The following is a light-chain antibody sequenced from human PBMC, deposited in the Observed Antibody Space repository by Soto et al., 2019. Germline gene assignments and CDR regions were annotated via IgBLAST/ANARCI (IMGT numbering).Light chain of an antibody. CDR3: ETWDTNVVV. Sequence: QAVVTQSSSASASLGSSVKLTCTLSSGHSTYIIAWHQQQPGKAPRYLMKLEGSGSYNKGSGIPDRFSGSSSGADRYLTISNLQFEDDADYYCETWDTNVVVFGGGTKLTVL. CDR2: LEGSGSY. J-gene: IGLJ2*01. CDR1: SGHSTYI. V-gene: IGLV4-60*02.